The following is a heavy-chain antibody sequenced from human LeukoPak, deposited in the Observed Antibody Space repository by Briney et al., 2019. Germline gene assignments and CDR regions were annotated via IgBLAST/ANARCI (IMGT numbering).Heavy chain of an antibody. CDR3: AGDYADSSGWYKLDY. D-gene: IGHD6-19*01. V-gene: IGHV3-30*04. CDR2: ISYDGSNK. J-gene: IGHJ4*02. Sequence: GRSLRLSCAASGFTFSSYAMHWVRQAPGKGLEWVAVISYDGSNKYYADSVKGRFTISRDNSKNTLYLQMNSLRAEDTAVYYCAGDYADSSGWYKLDYWGQGTLVTVSS. CDR1: GFTFSSYA.